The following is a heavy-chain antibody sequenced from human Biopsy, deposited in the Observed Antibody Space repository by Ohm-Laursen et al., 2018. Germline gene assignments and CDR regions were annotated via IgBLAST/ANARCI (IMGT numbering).Heavy chain of an antibody. Sequence: SLRLSCSASGFTFYDYAMHWVRQTPGKGLEWVSGMSRNNGFIGYADSVRGRFTISRDNGQNSLYLQMNNLITKDTAVYYCARDISPSTFPENTLDIWGQGTMVTVSS. D-gene: IGHD2/OR15-2a*01. CDR2: MSRNNGFI. CDR1: GFTFYDYA. V-gene: IGHV3-9*01. J-gene: IGHJ3*02. CDR3: ARDISPSTFPENTLDI.